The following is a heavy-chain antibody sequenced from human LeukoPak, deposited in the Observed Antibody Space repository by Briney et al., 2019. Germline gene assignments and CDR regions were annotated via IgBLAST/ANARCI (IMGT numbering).Heavy chain of an antibody. V-gene: IGHV1-2*06. CDR1: GYTFTGYY. CDR2: INPNSGGT. Sequence: ASVTVSCTASGYTFTGYYMHWVRQAPGQGLEWMGRINPNSGGTNYAQKFQGRVTMTRDTSISTAYMELSRLRSDDTAVYYCARALPLGIAAADYWGQGTLVTVSS. D-gene: IGHD6-13*01. J-gene: IGHJ4*02. CDR3: ARALPLGIAAADY.